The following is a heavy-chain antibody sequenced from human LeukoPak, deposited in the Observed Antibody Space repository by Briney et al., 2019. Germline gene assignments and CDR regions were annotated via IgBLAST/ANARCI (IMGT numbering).Heavy chain of an antibody. CDR2: IKQDGSEK. J-gene: IGHJ4*02. Sequence: PGGSLRLSCAASGFTFSSYWMSWGRQAPGKGLEWVANIKQDGSEKYYVDSVKGRFTISRDNAKNSLYLQMNSLRAEDTAVYYCARVGDFWRNCYYFDYWGEGTLVTVSS. V-gene: IGHV3-7*04. D-gene: IGHD3-3*01. CDR1: GFTFSSYW. CDR3: ARVGDFWRNCYYFDY.